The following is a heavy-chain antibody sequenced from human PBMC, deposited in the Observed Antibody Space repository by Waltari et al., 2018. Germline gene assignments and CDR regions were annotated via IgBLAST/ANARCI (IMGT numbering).Heavy chain of an antibody. V-gene: IGHV1-2*02. J-gene: IGHJ3*02. Sequence: QVHLVQSGAEVKKTGASVRVSCKTSGYTFSDYYIYWVRQAPGQGLEWMVWINPKNGATTPAQKFQGRVTLTRDTSTSTVYMELRGLTSDDTAIYYCARDLFPNFWSGYGFDIWGQGTKVTVSS. CDR1: GYTFSDYY. D-gene: IGHD3-3*01. CDR3: ARDLFPNFWSGYGFDI. CDR2: INPKNGAT.